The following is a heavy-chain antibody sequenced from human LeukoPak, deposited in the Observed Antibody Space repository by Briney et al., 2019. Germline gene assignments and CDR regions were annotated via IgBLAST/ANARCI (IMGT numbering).Heavy chain of an antibody. D-gene: IGHD5-18*01. V-gene: IGHV4-34*01. Sequence: SETLSLTCAVYGGSFSGYYWSWIRQPPGKGLEWIGEINHSGSTNYNPSLKSRVTISVDTSKNQFSLKLSSVTAADTAVYYCARDRYSYGYVVDYWGQGTLVTVSS. J-gene: IGHJ4*02. CDR1: GGSFSGYY. CDR3: ARDRYSYGYVVDY. CDR2: INHSGST.